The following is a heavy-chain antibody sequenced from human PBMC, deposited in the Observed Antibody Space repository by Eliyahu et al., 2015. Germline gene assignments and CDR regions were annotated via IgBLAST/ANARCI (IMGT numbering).Heavy chain of an antibody. CDR1: GGSFSGYY. CDR3: ARGYEVGATIGERRDLDY. CDR2: INHSGSP. V-gene: IGHV4-34*01. J-gene: IGHJ4*02. D-gene: IGHD1-26*01. Sequence: QVQLQQWGAGLLKPSETLSLTCAVYGGSFSGYYWSWIRQPPGKGLEWIGGINHSGSPHSNPSLKSRVTISVDTSKNQFSLKLSSVTAADTAVYYCARGYEVGATIGERRDLDYWGQGTLVTVSS.